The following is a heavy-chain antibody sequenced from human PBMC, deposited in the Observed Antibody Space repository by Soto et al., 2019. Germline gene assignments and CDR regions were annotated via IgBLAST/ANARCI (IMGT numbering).Heavy chain of an antibody. V-gene: IGHV1-18*01. CDR1: GYAFSSYG. J-gene: IGHJ4*02. CDR2: ISAYNGNT. D-gene: IGHD3-3*01. Sequence: GASVKGSCKAFGYAFSSYGFSWGGQAPGQGVEGMGWISAYNGNTNYAQKLQGRVTMTTDTSTSTAYMELRSLRSDDTAVYYCARATYYDFWSGYHNPYYFDYWGQGTLVTVSS. CDR3: ARATYYDFWSGYHNPYYFDY.